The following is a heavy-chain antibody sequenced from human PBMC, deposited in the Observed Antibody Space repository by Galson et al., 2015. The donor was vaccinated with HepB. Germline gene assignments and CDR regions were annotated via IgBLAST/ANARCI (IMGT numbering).Heavy chain of an antibody. CDR1: GFTFDDYA. D-gene: IGHD3-9*01. V-gene: IGHV3-9*01. CDR3: AKATYYDILTGYSAAFDI. CDR2: ISWNSGSI. Sequence: SLRLSCAASGFTFDDYAMHWVRQAPGKGLEWVSGISWNSGSIGYADSVKGRFTISRDNAKNSLYLQMNSLRAEDTALYYCAKATYYDILTGYSAAFDIWGQGTMVTVSS. J-gene: IGHJ3*02.